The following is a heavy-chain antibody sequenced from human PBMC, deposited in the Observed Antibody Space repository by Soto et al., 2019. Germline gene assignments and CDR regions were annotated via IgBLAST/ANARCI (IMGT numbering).Heavy chain of an antibody. V-gene: IGHV4-31*03. CDR3: ARVRGGFPRDWYFDL. CDR2: IYYSGST. Sequence: QVQLQESGPGLVKPSQTLSLTCTVSGGSISSGGYYWSWIRQHPGKGLEWIGYIYYSGSTYYNPSLKSRVTISVDTSKNQFSLKLSSVTAADTAMYYCARVRGGFPRDWYFDLWGRGTLVTVSS. D-gene: IGHD3-16*01. J-gene: IGHJ2*01. CDR1: GGSISSGGYY.